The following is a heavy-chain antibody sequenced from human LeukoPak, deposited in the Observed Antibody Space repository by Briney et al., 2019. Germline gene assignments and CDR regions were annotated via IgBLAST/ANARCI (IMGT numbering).Heavy chain of an antibody. D-gene: IGHD3-10*01. CDR2: INPNSGGT. V-gene: IGHV1-2*02. CDR1: GYTFTGYY. J-gene: IGHJ6*03. CDR3: ASLITMVRGTRSNYYYYMDV. Sequence: ASVKVSCKASGYTFTGYYMHWVRQAPGQGLEWMGWINPNSGGTNYAQKFRGRVTMTRDTSISTAYMELSRLRSDDTAVYYCASLITMVRGTRSNYYYYMDVWGKGTTVTISS.